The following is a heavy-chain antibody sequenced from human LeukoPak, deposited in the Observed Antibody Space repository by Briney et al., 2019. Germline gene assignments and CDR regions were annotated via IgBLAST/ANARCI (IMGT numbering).Heavy chain of an antibody. Sequence: PGGSLRLSCAASGFTFSSYSMNWVRQAPEKGLEWVSSITSTSTYIYYADSVKGRFTISRDNAKNSLYLQMNGLRVEDTAVYYCARDPYSGGYGAYYYYYMDLWGKGTTVTISS. V-gene: IGHV3-21*01. CDR3: ARDPYSGGYGAYYYYYMDL. D-gene: IGHD1-26*01. CDR1: GFTFSSYS. CDR2: ITSTSTYI. J-gene: IGHJ6*03.